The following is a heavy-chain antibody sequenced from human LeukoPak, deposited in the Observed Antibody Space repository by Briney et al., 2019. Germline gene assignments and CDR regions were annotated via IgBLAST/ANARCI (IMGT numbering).Heavy chain of an antibody. CDR3: ASSRGHYYYDSSGYPH. V-gene: IGHV3-11*04. CDR1: GFTFSDYY. J-gene: IGHJ4*02. Sequence: GGSLRLSCAASGFTFSDYYMSWIRQAPGKGLEWVSYISSSGMTIYYADSVKGRFTIARDNAKNSLYLQMNSLRAEDTAVYYCASSRGHYYYDSSGYPHWGQGTLVTVSS. D-gene: IGHD3-22*01. CDR2: ISSSGMTI.